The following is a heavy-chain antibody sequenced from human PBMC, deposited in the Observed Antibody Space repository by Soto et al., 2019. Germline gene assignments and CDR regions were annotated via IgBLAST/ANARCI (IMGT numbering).Heavy chain of an antibody. J-gene: IGHJ4*02. V-gene: IGHV3-23*01. CDR1: GFTFSSYA. D-gene: IGHD3-9*01. CDR2: ISGSGGST. CDR3: AKLFPPKRSRILTDPVFY. Sequence: GGSLRLSCAASGFTFSSYAMSWVRQAPGKGLEWVSAISGSGGSTYYADSVKGRFTISRDNSKNTLYLQMNSLRAEDTAVYYCAKLFPPKRSRILTDPVFYWSQGTLVTVSS.